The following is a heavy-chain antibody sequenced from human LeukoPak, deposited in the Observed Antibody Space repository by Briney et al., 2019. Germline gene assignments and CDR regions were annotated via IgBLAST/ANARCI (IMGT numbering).Heavy chain of an antibody. D-gene: IGHD4-17*01. CDR2: MNPNSGNT. Sequence: ASVKVSCKISGYTLNELSMHWVRQATGQGLEWMGWMNPNSGNTGYAQKFQGRVTMTRNTSISTAYMELSSLRSEDTAVYYCARGGGDYSYYYYYMDVWGKGTTVTISS. CDR1: GYTLNELS. J-gene: IGHJ6*03. CDR3: ARGGGDYSYYYYYMDV. V-gene: IGHV1-8*01.